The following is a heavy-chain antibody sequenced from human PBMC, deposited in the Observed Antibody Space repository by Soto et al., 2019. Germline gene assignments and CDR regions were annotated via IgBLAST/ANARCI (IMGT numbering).Heavy chain of an antibody. CDR2: ISGSGGST. CDR3: AKDYLGYCSSTSCYALVY. D-gene: IGHD2-2*01. V-gene: IGHV3-23*01. Sequence: GGSLRLSCAASGFTFSSYAMSWVRQAPGKGLEWVSAISGSGGSTYYADSVKGRFTISRDNSKNTLYLQMNSLRAEDTAVYYCAKDYLGYCSSTSCYALVYWGQGTLVTVSS. CDR1: GFTFSSYA. J-gene: IGHJ4*02.